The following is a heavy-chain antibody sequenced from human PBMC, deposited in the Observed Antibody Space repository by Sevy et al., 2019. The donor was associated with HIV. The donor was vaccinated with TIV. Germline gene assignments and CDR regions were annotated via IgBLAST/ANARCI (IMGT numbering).Heavy chain of an antibody. V-gene: IGHV3-30-3*01. D-gene: IGHD3-3*01. CDR2: ISYDGSNK. CDR3: ARGATIFGVVIDYYTDV. CDR1: GFTFSSYA. J-gene: IGHJ6*03. Sequence: GGSLRLSCAASGFTFSSYAMHWVRQAPGKGLEWVAVISYDGSNKYYADSVKGRFTISRDNSKNTLYLQMNSLRAEDTAVYYCARGATIFGVVIDYYTDVWGKGTTVTVSS.